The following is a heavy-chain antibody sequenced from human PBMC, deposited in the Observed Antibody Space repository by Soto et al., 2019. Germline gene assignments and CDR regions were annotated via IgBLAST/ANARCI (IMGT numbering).Heavy chain of an antibody. J-gene: IGHJ4*02. CDR1: GFSFSNHG. CDR2: TSFDGGNK. V-gene: IGHV3-30*18. Sequence: VGSLRLSCAASGFSFSNHGMHWVRQAPGKGLEWVAVTSFDGGNKHYADSVRGRFTISRDNSKNTLYLQMNSLTPEDSAVYFCAKGYSGPRGNWGQGTLVTVSS. D-gene: IGHD4-4*01. CDR3: AKGYSGPRGN.